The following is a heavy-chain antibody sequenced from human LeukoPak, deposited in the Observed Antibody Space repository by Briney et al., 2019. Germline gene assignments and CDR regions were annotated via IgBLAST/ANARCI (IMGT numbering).Heavy chain of an antibody. CDR2: IYPGDSDT. Sequence: GESLKISCKGSGYSFTSYWIGWVRPMPGKGLEWMGIIYPGDSDTRYSPSFQGQVTISADKSISTAYLQWSSLKASDTAMYYCARHGGSGYELYYYYYMDVWGKGTTVTVSS. CDR1: GYSFTSYW. V-gene: IGHV5-51*01. D-gene: IGHD5-12*01. J-gene: IGHJ6*03. CDR3: ARHGGSGYELYYYYYMDV.